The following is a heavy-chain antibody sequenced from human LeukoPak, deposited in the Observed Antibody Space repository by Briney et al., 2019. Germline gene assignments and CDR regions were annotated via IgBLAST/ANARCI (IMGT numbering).Heavy chain of an antibody. CDR2: ISTSGSST. V-gene: IGHV3-11*03. CDR3: ARVPGRYAFDF. D-gene: IGHD2-15*01. CDR1: GFTFSDYY. J-gene: IGHJ3*01. Sequence: GGSLRLSCAASGFTFSDYYMSWIRQAPGKGLEWVSYISTSGSSTNYAESVKGRFTISRDNAKNSLYLQMDRLRGDDTAVYYCARVPGRYAFDFWGQGTMVTVSS.